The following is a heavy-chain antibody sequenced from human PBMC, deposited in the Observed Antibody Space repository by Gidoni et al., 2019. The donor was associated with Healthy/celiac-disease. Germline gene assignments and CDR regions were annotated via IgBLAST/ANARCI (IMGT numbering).Heavy chain of an antibody. CDR3: ARDFTSSTSGQPGY. CDR2: INHSGGST. J-gene: IGHJ4*02. CDR1: GYTFTSYY. D-gene: IGHD2-2*01. V-gene: IGHV1-46*03. Sequence: QVQLVQSGAEGKKPGASVKASCKASGYTFTSYYLPWVQQAPGQGREWMGIINHSGGSTSYAQKFQGRVTMTRDTSTSTVYMELSSLRSEDTAVYYCARDFTSSTSGQPGYWGQGTLVTVSS.